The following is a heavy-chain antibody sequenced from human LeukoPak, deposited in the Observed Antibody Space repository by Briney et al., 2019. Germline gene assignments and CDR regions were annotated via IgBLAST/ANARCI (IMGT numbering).Heavy chain of an antibody. V-gene: IGHV1-69*01. J-gene: IGHJ4*02. CDR1: GGTFSSYA. CDR3: ARARSGSYYNGYYFDY. D-gene: IGHD3-10*01. CDR2: IIPIFGTA. Sequence: SVKVSCKASGGTFSSYAISWVRQAPGQGLEWMGGIIPIFGTANYAQKFQGRVTITADESTSTAYMELSSLRSEDTAVYYCARARSGSYYNGYYFDYWGQGTLVTVSS.